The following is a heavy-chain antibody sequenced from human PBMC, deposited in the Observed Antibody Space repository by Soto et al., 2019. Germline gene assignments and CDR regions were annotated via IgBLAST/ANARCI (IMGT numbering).Heavy chain of an antibody. CDR3: ARVIAAAGTSWFDP. Sequence: GASVKVSCKASCYTLTNFGISWVPQAPGQGLEWMGWISAYNGNTNYAQKLQGRVTMTTDTSTSTAYMELRSLRSDDTAVYYCARVIAAAGTSWFDPWGQGTLVTVSS. D-gene: IGHD6-13*01. CDR2: ISAYNGNT. V-gene: IGHV1-18*01. J-gene: IGHJ5*02. CDR1: CYTLTNFG.